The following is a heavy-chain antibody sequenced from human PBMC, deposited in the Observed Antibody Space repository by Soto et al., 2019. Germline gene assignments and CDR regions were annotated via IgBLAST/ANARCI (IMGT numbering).Heavy chain of an antibody. CDR3: ARATAPLSSSSWYWFDP. J-gene: IGHJ5*02. CDR1: GGSISSYY. Sequence: QVQLQESGPGLVKPSETLSLTCTVSGGSISSYYWSWIRQPPGKGLEWIGYIYYSGSTNYNPSLQSRLTIAVDTSTNQFSLKLSSVTAADTAVYYCARATAPLSSSSWYWFDPWGQGTLVTVSS. V-gene: IGHV4-59*08. CDR2: IYYSGST. D-gene: IGHD6-13*01.